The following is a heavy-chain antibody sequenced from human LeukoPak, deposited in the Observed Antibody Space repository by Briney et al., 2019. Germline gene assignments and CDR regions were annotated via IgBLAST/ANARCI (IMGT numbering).Heavy chain of an antibody. Sequence: GGSLRLSCTASGFTFGDYAMSWVRQAPGKGLEWVGFIRSKAYGGTTEYAASVKGRFTISRDDSKSIAYLQMNSLKTEDTAVYYCTSHSDRYCSGGSCYLDFDYWGQGTLVTVSS. CDR3: TSHSDRYCSGGSCYLDFDY. CDR2: IRSKAYGGTT. CDR1: GFTFGDYA. D-gene: IGHD2-15*01. J-gene: IGHJ4*02. V-gene: IGHV3-49*04.